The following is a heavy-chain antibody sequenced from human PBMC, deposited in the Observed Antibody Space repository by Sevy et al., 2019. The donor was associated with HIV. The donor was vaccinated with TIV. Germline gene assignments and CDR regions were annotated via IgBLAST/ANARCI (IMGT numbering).Heavy chain of an antibody. CDR3: VRADPAQHFDS. J-gene: IGHJ4*02. CDR2: IDPSAGNA. V-gene: IGHV1-46*01. CDR1: GDTFTNNY. Sequence: ASVKVSCKASGDTFTNNYMHWVRQAPGQGLEWMGIIDPSAGNASYTQKFQGRVTMTRDTPTSTLYMDLSSLRSEDTAVYYCVRADPAQHFDSWGQGTLVTVSS.